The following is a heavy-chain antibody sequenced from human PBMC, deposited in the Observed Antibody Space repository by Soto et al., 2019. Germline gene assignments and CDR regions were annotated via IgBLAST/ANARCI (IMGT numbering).Heavy chain of an antibody. J-gene: IGHJ3*02. D-gene: IGHD3-9*01. V-gene: IGHV4-34*01. CDR2: INHSGSN. Sequence: PSETLSLTCVVSGGSFSTYYYNWIRQSPGKGLEWIGEINHSGSNNYSPSLKSRVTMSLDTSKNQFSLKLTSVTAAGTAVYYCARGGSNDWQVAFDIWGQGTMVTVSS. CDR3: ARGGSNDWQVAFDI. CDR1: GGSFSTYY.